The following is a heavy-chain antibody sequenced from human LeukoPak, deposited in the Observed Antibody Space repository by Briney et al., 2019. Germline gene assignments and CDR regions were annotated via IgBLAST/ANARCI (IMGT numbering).Heavy chain of an antibody. CDR1: GFTFSSYS. CDR3: ASSGSYRFDY. CDR2: ITASGTAM. J-gene: IGHJ4*02. D-gene: IGHD1-26*01. V-gene: IGHV3-48*02. Sequence: GGFLRLSCAASGFTFSSYSMNWVRQAPGKGLEWVSHITASGTAMFYADSVKGRSTISRDNAKNSLYLQMNSLRDEDTAVYYCASSGSYRFDYWGQGTLVTVSS.